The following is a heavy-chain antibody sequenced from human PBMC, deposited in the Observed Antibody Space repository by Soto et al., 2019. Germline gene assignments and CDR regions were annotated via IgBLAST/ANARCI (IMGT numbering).Heavy chain of an antibody. CDR1: GFTFSSYA. D-gene: IGHD3-16*01. V-gene: IGHV3-23*01. Sequence: PGGSLRLSCAASGFTFSSYAMSWVRQAPGKGLEWVSAISGSAGSTYYADSVKGRFTISRDNSKNTLYLRMNSLRAEDTAVYYCAKIFPDYEFRPYGMDVWGQGTTVTVSS. CDR2: ISGSAGST. CDR3: AKIFPDYEFRPYGMDV. J-gene: IGHJ6*02.